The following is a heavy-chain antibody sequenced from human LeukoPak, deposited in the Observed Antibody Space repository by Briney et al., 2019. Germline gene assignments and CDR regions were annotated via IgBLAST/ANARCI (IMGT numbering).Heavy chain of an antibody. CDR2: ISYTGTYI. V-gene: IGHV3-21*04. D-gene: IGHD3-22*01. CDR1: GFTFSNYW. CDR3: AKGMEYDSSGYYYGGAFDI. J-gene: IGHJ3*02. Sequence: GGSLRLSCAASGFTFSNYWMHWVRQAPGKGLVWVSSISYTGTYIYYADSVKGRFTISRDNSKNTLYLQMNSLRAEDTAVYYCAKGMEYDSSGYYYGGAFDIWGQGTMVTVSS.